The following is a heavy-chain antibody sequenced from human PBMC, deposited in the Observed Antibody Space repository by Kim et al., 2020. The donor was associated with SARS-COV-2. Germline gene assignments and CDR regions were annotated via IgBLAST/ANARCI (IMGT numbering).Heavy chain of an antibody. CDR1: GGSISSTDYF. V-gene: IGHV4-39*01. Sequence: SETLSLTCIVSGGSISSTDYFWVWIRQPPGKGLEWIGNIYYTGSAYYSPSLKSRATISVDTSKSQVSLKLSSVTAADTAVYYCARNNDLQSDAFDIWGQGTTVTVSS. CDR2: IYYTGSA. J-gene: IGHJ3*02. D-gene: IGHD1-1*01. CDR3: ARNNDLQSDAFDI.